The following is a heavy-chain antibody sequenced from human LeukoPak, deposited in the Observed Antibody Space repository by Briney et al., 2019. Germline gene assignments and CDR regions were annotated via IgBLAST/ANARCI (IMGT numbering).Heavy chain of an antibody. V-gene: IGHV1-2*02. J-gene: IGHJ4*02. CDR1: GGTFSSYA. CDR2: INPNSGGT. D-gene: IGHD3-16*01. Sequence: ASVKVSCKASGGTFSSYAISWVRQAPGQGLEWMGWINPNSGGTNYAQKFQGRVTMTRDMSISTAYMELSRLRSDDTAVYYCARGGQLDYWGQGTLVTVSS. CDR3: ARGGQLDY.